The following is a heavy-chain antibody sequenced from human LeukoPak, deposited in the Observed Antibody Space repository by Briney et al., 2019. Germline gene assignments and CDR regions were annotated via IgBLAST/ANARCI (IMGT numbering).Heavy chain of an antibody. CDR2: IYSGGST. V-gene: IGHV3-53*01. Sequence: GGSLRLSCAASGFTVSSNYMSWVRQAPGKGLEWVSVIYSGGSTYYADSVKGRFTISRDNSKNTLYLQMNSLRAEDTAVYYCARLDMDYYDSSGYGFDYWDQGTLVTVSS. J-gene: IGHJ4*02. D-gene: IGHD3-22*01. CDR1: GFTVSSNY. CDR3: ARLDMDYYDSSGYGFDY.